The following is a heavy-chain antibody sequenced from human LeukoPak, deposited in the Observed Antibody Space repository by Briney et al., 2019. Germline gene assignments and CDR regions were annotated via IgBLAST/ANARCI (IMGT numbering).Heavy chain of an antibody. CDR1: GFTFSSYA. Sequence: GGSLRLSCAASGFTFSSYAMRWVRQARGEGGEGVSAISGRGGSTYYADSVRGRFTISRDNSKNTLYLQMNSLRAEDTAVYYCAKDLHYYDSSGYSYDYFDYWGQGTLVPVSS. J-gene: IGHJ4*02. V-gene: IGHV3-23*01. CDR3: AKDLHYYDSSGYSYDYFDY. CDR2: ISGRGGST. D-gene: IGHD3-22*01.